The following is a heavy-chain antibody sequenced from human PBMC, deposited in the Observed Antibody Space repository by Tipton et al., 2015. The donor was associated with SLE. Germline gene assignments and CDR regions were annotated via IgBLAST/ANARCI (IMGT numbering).Heavy chain of an antibody. CDR2: ISAYNGNT. D-gene: IGHD6-13*01. CDR1: GYTFTSYG. Sequence: QSGPEVKKPGASVKVSCKASGYTFTSYGISWVRQAPGQGLEWMGWISAYNGNTNYAQKLQGRVTMTTDTSTSTAYMELRSLRSDDTAVYYCARGGSSSSWAVYYYYGMDVWGQGTTVTVSS. J-gene: IGHJ6*02. CDR3: ARGGSSSSWAVYYYYGMDV. V-gene: IGHV1-18*01.